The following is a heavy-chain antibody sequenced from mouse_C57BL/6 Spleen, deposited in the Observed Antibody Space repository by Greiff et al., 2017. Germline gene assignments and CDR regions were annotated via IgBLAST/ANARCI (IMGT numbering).Heavy chain of an antibody. J-gene: IGHJ4*01. V-gene: IGHV5-16*01. CDR3: ARDGGSSYAMDY. CDR1: GFTFSDYY. CDR2: INYDGSST. Sequence: EVMLVESEGGLVQPGSSMKLSCTASGFTFSDYYMAWVRQVPEKGLEWVANINYDGSSTYYLDSLKSRFIISRDNAKNILYLQMSRLKSEDTSTYYCARDGGSSYAMDYWGQGTSVTVAS.